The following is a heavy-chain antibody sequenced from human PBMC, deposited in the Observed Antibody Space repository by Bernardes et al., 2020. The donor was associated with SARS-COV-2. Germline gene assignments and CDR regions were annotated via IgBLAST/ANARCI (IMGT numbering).Heavy chain of an antibody. J-gene: IGHJ2*01. V-gene: IGHV4-39*01. CDR3: AGRVVTQIFDWYFDL. Sequence: SETLSLTCTVSGDSISSSNFFWAWIRQPPGKGLEWIGSIYHSGNTYHTPSLKSRVTISVDTSNNQFSLKMAAVTAADTAMYYCAGRVVTQIFDWYFDLWGRGTMVTVPS. CDR1: GDSISSSNFF. CDR2: IYHSGNT. D-gene: IGHD2-21*02.